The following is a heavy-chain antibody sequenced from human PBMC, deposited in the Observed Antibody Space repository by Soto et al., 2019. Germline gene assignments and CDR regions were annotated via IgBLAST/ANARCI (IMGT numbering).Heavy chain of an antibody. Sequence: QITLKESGPTLVKPTQTLTLTCTFSGFSLSTTGVAVGWIRQPPGKALEWLALIYWDGDKRYSPSLKSRLTITKDTSKNQVVLTVTNMDPLDTATYYCAHADPHAFDIWGQGTVVTVSS. J-gene: IGHJ3*02. CDR2: IYWDGDK. CDR3: AHADPHAFDI. CDR1: GFSLSTTGVA. V-gene: IGHV2-5*02.